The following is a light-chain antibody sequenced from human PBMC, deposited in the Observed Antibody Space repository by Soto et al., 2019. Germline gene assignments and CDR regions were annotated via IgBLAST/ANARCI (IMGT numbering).Light chain of an antibody. CDR1: TGVVTSGHY. CDR3: LLLYRGPWV. V-gene: IGLV7-46*01. J-gene: IGLJ3*02. CDR2: DTS. Sequence: QTVVTQEPSLTVSPGGTVTLTCGSSTGVVTSGHYPHWFQQKPGQAPTTLIYDTSNKYSWTPARFSGSLLGGKAALTLSGAQPEDEAEYYCLLLYRGPWVFGGGTKLTVL.